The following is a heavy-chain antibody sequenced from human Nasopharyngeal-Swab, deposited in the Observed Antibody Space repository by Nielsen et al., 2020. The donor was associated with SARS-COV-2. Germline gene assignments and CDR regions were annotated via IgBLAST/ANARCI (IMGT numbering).Heavy chain of an antibody. V-gene: IGHV3-66*02. D-gene: IGHD3-10*01. Sequence: GESLKISCAASGFTVSSNYMSWVRQAPGKGLEWVSVIYSGGSTYYADSVKGRFTISRDNSKNTLYLQMSSLRAEDTAVYYCARDRGGHGDYVDYWGQGTLVTVSS. CDR3: ARDRGGHGDYVDY. CDR2: IYSGGST. J-gene: IGHJ4*02. CDR1: GFTVSSNY.